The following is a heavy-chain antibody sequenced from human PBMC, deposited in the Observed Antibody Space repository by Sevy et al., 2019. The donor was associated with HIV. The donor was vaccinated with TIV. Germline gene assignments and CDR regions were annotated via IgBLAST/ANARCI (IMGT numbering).Heavy chain of an antibody. Sequence: SETLSLTCTVSGGSISSYYWSWIRQPPGKGLEWIGYIYYSRSTNYNPSLKSRVTISVDTSKNQFSLKLSSVTAADTAVYYCARAGYCSSTSCYFSTGLQKNGWFDPWGQGTLVTVSS. D-gene: IGHD2-2*01. CDR2: IYYSRST. CDR3: ARAGYCSSTSCYFSTGLQKNGWFDP. J-gene: IGHJ5*02. V-gene: IGHV4-59*01. CDR1: GGSISSYY.